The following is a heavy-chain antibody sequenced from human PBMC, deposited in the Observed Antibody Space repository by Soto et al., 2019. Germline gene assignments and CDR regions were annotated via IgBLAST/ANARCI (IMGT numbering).Heavy chain of an antibody. J-gene: IGHJ6*02. Sequence: ASVKVSCKASGYNISSYDIIWVRQAAGQGLEWMGWMDPNRGHSDSVQNFRGRVTMTTNISASTAYMELSGLRSDDTGVYYCARDHSSSSAGSLGYYGMDVWGQGTTVTVSS. D-gene: IGHD6-6*01. CDR2: MDPNRGHS. V-gene: IGHV1-8*01. CDR1: GYNISSYD. CDR3: ARDHSSSSAGSLGYYGMDV.